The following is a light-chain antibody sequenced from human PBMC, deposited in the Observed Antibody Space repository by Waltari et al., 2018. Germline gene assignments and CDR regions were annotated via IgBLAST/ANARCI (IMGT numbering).Light chain of an antibody. Sequence: SCRTSQTVDRNLAWYQQKPGQAPRLLIYDESNRATGIPARFSGSGSGTDFTLTISSLEPEDFAVYYCQQRGKWPLTFGRGTRLEIK. CDR2: DES. CDR3: QQRGKWPLT. V-gene: IGKV3-11*01. J-gene: IGKJ5*01. CDR1: QTVDRN.